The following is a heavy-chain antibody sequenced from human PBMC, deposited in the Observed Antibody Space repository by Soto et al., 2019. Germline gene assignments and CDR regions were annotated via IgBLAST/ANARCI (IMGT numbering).Heavy chain of an antibody. V-gene: IGHV3-21*01. Sequence: EVQLVESGGGLAKPGGSLRLSCVASGFTFSSYNMNWVRQAPGKGLEWVSFISSGSEYRFYADSVKGRFDISRDNAQNTLYLHLKSLRAEDTGVYYCTRDRQLIQDWFDPWGQGTPVTVSS. CDR2: ISSGSEYR. D-gene: IGHD6-13*01. CDR1: GFTFSSYN. CDR3: TRDRQLIQDWFDP. J-gene: IGHJ5*02.